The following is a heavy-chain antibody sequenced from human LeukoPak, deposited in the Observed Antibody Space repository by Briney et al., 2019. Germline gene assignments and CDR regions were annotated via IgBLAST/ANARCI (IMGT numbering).Heavy chain of an antibody. V-gene: IGHV1-46*01. CDR1: GYTFTSYY. D-gene: IGHD6-13*01. CDR3: ARDEQQLVIGDYYYYYGMDV. Sequence: GASVKVSCKASGYTFTSYYMHWVRQAPGQGLEWMGIINPSGGSTSYAQKFQGRVTMTRDTSTSTVYMELSSLRSEDTAVYYCARDEQQLVIGDYYYYYGMDVWGQGTTVTVSS. CDR2: INPSGGST. J-gene: IGHJ6*02.